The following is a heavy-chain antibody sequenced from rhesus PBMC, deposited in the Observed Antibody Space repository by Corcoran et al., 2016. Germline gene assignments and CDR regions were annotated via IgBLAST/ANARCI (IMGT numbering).Heavy chain of an antibody. CDR2: ISYSGRT. CDR1: GYPLSRGYR. V-gene: IGHV4-122*02. D-gene: IGHD5-30*01. Sequence: QLQLQESGPGLVKPSDTLHHTCAVSGYPLSRGYRWSWIRQPPGKGLEWIGYISYSGRTSYNPSLKSRVTISRDTSKNQFSLKLSSVTAADTAVYYCARDGYSGYDYWGQGVLVTVSS. CDR3: ARDGYSGYDY. J-gene: IGHJ4*01.